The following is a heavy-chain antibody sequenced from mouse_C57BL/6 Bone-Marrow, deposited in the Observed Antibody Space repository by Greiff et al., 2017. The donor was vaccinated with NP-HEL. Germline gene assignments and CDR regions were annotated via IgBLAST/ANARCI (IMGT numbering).Heavy chain of an antibody. CDR3: ARSKTAQALDY. D-gene: IGHD3-2*02. J-gene: IGHJ2*01. V-gene: IGHV1-82*01. CDR1: GYAFSSSW. Sequence: VQLQQSGPELVKPGASVKISCKASGYAFSSSWMNWVKQRPGKGLEWIGRIYPGDGDTNYNGKFKGKATLTADKSSSTAYMQLSSLTSEDSAVYFCARSKTAQALDYWGQGTTLTVSS. CDR2: IYPGDGDT.